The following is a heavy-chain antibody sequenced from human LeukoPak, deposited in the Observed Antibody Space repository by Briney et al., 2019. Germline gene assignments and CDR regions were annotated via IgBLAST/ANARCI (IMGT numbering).Heavy chain of an antibody. Sequence: SETLSLTCAVYGGSFSGYYWSWIRQPPGKGLEWIGEINHSGSTNYNPSLKSRVTISVDTSKNQFSLELSSVTAADTAVYYCARGRVMRITMVRGVIFDVWGKGTTVTVSS. D-gene: IGHD3-10*01. J-gene: IGHJ6*04. CDR3: ARGRVMRITMVRGVIFDV. CDR2: INHSGST. V-gene: IGHV4-34*01. CDR1: GGSFSGYY.